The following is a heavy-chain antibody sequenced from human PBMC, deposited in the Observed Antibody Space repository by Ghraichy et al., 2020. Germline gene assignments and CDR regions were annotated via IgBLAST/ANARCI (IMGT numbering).Heavy chain of an antibody. CDR1: GFTFSSYA. J-gene: IGHJ4*02. D-gene: IGHD2-2*02. V-gene: IGHV3-23*01. Sequence: GGSLRLSCAASGFTFSSYAMSWVRQAPGKGLEWVSAISGSGGSTYYADSVKGRFTISRDNSKNTLYLQMNSLRAEDTAVYYCAKIKDIVVVPAAIATKPFDYWGQGTLVTVSS. CDR3: AKIKDIVVVPAAIATKPFDY. CDR2: ISGSGGST.